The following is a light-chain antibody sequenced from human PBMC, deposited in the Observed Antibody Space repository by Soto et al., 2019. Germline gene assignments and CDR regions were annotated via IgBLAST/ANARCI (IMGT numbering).Light chain of an antibody. CDR3: QQYSSYPLT. V-gene: IGKV1-5*03. CDR2: KAS. Sequence: DIQMTQSPSTLYTSVGDRVTITCRASQSISSWLAWDQQKVGKAPKLLIYKASTLESGVPSRFSGSGSGTEFTLTISSLQPDDFANYYCQQYSSYPLTFGGGTKVEIK. J-gene: IGKJ4*01. CDR1: QSISSW.